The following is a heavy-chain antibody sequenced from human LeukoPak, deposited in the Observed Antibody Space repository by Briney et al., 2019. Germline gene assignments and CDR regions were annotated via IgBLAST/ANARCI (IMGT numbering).Heavy chain of an antibody. Sequence: PGGSLRLSCAASGFTFSSYSMNWVRQAPGKGLEWVSSISSSSSCIYYADSVKGRFTISRDNAKNSLYLQMNSLRAEDTAVYYCARGSPELVPLNYYYYYGMAVWGQGTTVTVSS. CDR2: ISSSSSCI. D-gene: IGHD6-13*01. CDR1: GFTFSSYS. CDR3: ARGSPELVPLNYYYYYGMAV. J-gene: IGHJ6*02. V-gene: IGHV3-21*04.